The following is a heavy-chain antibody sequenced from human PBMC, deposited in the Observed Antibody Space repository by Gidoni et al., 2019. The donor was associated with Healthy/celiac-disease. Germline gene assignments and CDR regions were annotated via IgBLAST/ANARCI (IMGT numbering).Heavy chain of an antibody. CDR2: IIPIFGTA. V-gene: IGHV1-69*01. CDR1: GGTFSSYA. J-gene: IGHJ4*02. Sequence: KKPGSSVKFFCKASGGTFSSYAISWVRQAPGQGLEWMGGIIPIFGTANYAQKFQGRVTITADESTSTAYMELSSLRSEDTAVYYCARRSSDYGYQFDYWGQGTLVTVSS. D-gene: IGHD5-18*01. CDR3: ARRSSDYGYQFDY.